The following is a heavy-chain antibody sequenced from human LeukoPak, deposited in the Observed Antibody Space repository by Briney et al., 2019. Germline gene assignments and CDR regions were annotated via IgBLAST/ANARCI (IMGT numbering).Heavy chain of an antibody. CDR1: GGTFSSYA. Sequence: ASVKVSCKASGGTFSSYAISWVRQAPGQGLERMGGIIPIFGTANYAQKFQGRVTITADESTSTAYMELSSLRSEDTAVYYCARDSDFWSGYYTGGYFDYWGQGTLVTVSS. D-gene: IGHD3-3*01. CDR2: IIPIFGTA. CDR3: ARDSDFWSGYYTGGYFDY. J-gene: IGHJ4*02. V-gene: IGHV1-69*01.